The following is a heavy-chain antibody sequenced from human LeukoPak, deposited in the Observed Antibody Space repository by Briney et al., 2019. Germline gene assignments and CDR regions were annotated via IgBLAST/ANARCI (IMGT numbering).Heavy chain of an antibody. V-gene: IGHV3-64*02. Sequence: GGSLRLSCAASGFTFSSYSMHWLRQAPGKGLAYVSAISSNGDNTYYAGSVKGRFTISRDNSKNPLYLQMGSLRVEDMGVYYCAREVDRVFDYWGQGSLVTVSS. CDR1: GFTFSSYS. D-gene: IGHD2-2*01. CDR3: AREVDRVFDY. J-gene: IGHJ4*02. CDR2: ISSNGDNT.